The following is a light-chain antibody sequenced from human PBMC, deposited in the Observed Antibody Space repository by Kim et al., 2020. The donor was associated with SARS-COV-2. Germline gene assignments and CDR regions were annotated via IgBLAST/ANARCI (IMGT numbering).Light chain of an antibody. J-gene: IGLJ1*01. CDR3: CSYAGSYVYV. CDR2: DVS. V-gene: IGLV2-11*01. CDR1: SSDVGGYNY. Sequence: QSALTQPRSVSGSPGQSVIISCTGTSSDVGGYNYVSWYQQHPGKAPKLMIYDVSERPSGVPDRFSGSKSGNTASLTISGLQAEDEADYYCCSYAGSYVYVFGTGTKVTVL.